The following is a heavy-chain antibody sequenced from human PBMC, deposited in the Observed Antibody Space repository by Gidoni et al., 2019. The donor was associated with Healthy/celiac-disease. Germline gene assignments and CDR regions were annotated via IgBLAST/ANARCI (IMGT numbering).Heavy chain of an antibody. J-gene: IGHJ4*02. CDR1: GGSISSYY. V-gene: IGHV4-59*08. D-gene: IGHD3-22*01. Sequence: QVQLQESGPGRVKPSETLSLTCTVSGGSISSYYWSWIRQPPGKGLEWIGYIYYSGSTNYNPSLKSRVTISVDTSKNQFSLKLSSVTAADTAVYYCARDSSGYYYFDYWGQGTLVTVSS. CDR3: ARDSSGYYYFDY. CDR2: IYYSGST.